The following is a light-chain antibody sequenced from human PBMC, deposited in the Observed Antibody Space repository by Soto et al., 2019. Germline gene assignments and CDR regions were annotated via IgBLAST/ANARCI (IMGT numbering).Light chain of an antibody. V-gene: IGKV3-15*01. J-gene: IGKJ4*02. CDR3: RLYNKLLGE. Sequence: EIVMTQSPSTLSLSPGEIATLSCSANESISSNLAWYQQKPGQAPRLLIYGASTRATGIPARFSGSGSGTAFNLTIISLESEGFAVYYWRLYNKLLGELGGGTKVDIK. CDR1: ESISSN. CDR2: GAS.